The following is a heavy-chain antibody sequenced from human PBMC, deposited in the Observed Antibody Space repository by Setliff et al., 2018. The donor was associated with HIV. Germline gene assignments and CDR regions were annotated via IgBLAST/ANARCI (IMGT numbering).Heavy chain of an antibody. CDR2: ITHRGIT. J-gene: IGHJ3*02. CDR3: ARSDIVVVVAAKGGAFDI. D-gene: IGHD2-15*01. CDR1: GGSFSGYY. V-gene: IGHV4-34*01. Sequence: PSETLSHTCAVYGGSFSGYYWSWIRQPPGKGLEWIGEITHRGITDYNPSLKSRVTISVDTSKNQFSLKLSSVTAADTAMYYCARSDIVVVVAAKGGAFDIWGQGTMVTVSS.